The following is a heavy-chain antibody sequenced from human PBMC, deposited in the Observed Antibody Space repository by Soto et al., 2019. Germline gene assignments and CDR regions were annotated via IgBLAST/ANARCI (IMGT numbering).Heavy chain of an antibody. CDR1: GGSISSGGYY. CDR2: IYYSGST. D-gene: IGHD2-2*03. J-gene: IGHJ4*02. V-gene: IGHV4-31*03. Sequence: QVQLQESGPGLVKPSQTLSLTCTVSGGSISSGGYYWSWIRQHPGKGLEWIGFIYYSGSTYYNPSLKSRVTISVDTSKNQFSLKLSSVTAADTAVYYCARTGERWILGYYFDYWGQGTLVTVSS. CDR3: ARTGERWILGYYFDY.